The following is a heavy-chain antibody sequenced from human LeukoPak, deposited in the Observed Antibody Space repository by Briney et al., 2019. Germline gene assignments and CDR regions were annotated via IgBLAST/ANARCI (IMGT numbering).Heavy chain of an antibody. CDR1: GYTFTSYD. J-gene: IGHJ5*02. Sequence: ASVTVSCKASGYTFTSYDINWVRQATGQGLEWMGWMNPNSGNTGYAQKFQGRVTMTRNTSISTAYMELSSLRSEDTAVYYCARGLAYCSGGSCSWFDPWGQGTLVTVSS. D-gene: IGHD2-15*01. V-gene: IGHV1-8*01. CDR3: ARGLAYCSGGSCSWFDP. CDR2: MNPNSGNT.